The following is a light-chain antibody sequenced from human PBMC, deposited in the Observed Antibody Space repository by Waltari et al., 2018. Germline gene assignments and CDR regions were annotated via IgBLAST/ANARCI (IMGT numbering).Light chain of an antibody. CDR3: ATWDDSLNAWV. J-gene: IGLJ3*02. Sequence: QSVLTQPPSASGTPGQRVTMSCSGNSSNIGRNTVTWYQQPPGTAPKLLIYIDNQRPSGVPDRFSGSRSGTSASLTISGLQSEDEADYHCATWDDSLNAWVFGGGTKLTVL. CDR2: IDN. CDR1: SSNIGRNT. V-gene: IGLV1-44*01.